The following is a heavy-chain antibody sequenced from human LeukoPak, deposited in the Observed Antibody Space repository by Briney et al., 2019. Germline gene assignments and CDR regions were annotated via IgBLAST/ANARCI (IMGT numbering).Heavy chain of an antibody. CDR2: IRSKAYGGTT. CDR3: TTYYGDYYYYYMDV. CDR1: GFTFGDYA. D-gene: IGHD4-17*01. Sequence: GGSLRLSCTASGFTFGDYAMSWVRQAPGKGLEWVGFIRSKAYGGTTEYAASVNGRFTISRDDSKSIAYLQMNSLKTEDTAVYYCTTYYGDYYYYYMDVWGKGTTVTVSS. V-gene: IGHV3-49*04. J-gene: IGHJ6*03.